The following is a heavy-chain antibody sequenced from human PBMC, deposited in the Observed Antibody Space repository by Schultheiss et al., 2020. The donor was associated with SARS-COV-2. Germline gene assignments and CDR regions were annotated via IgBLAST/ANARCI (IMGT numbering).Heavy chain of an antibody. CDR1: GGTFSSYA. D-gene: IGHD3-22*01. J-gene: IGHJ4*02. CDR2: IIPIFGTA. Sequence: SVKVSCKASGGTFSSYAISWVRQAPGQGLEWMGGIIPIFGTANYAQKFQGRVTITADESTSTAYMELSSLRSEDTAVYYCARLRHYYDSSGYYDYWGQGTLVTVSS. V-gene: IGHV1-69*13. CDR3: ARLRHYYDSSGYYDY.